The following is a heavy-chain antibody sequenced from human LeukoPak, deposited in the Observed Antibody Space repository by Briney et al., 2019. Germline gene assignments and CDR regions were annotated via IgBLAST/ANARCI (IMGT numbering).Heavy chain of an antibody. J-gene: IGHJ5*02. CDR2: VSGDGGTT. V-gene: IGHV3-23*01. D-gene: IGHD3-9*01. Sequence: GGSLRLSCSASGFTFNAYGMGWVRQAPGKGLEWVSVVSGDGGTTYYADSVRGRFTISRDNSKNTLYMQINSLGDEDTAVYYCAKGGLGSDILTTCDPWGQGTLVTVSS. CDR3: AKGGLGSDILTTCDP. CDR1: GFTFNAYG.